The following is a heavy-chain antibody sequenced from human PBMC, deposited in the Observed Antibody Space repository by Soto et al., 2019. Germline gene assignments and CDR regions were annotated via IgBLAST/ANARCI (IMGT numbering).Heavy chain of an antibody. D-gene: IGHD3-22*01. CDR3: AHYHDYDSAGEYFDS. CDR1: GFSLSTTGVC. CDR2: LYWDYDK. V-gene: IGHV2-5*02. J-gene: IGHJ4*02. Sequence: QITLKESGPTLVKPTQNLTLTCTFSGFSLSTTGVCVGWIRQPPGKALEWLALLYWDYDKRYSPSLKSRLTITKDTSKNQVVLTMTNMDPVDTATYFCAHYHDYDSAGEYFDSWGQGTLVTVSS.